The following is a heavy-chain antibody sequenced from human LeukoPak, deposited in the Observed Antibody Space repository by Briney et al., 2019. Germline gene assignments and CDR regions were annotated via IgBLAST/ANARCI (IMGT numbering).Heavy chain of an antibody. Sequence: ASVEVSCKVSGYTLTELSMHWVRQAPGKGLEWMGGFDPEDGETIYAQKFQGRVTMTEDTSTDTAYMELSSLRSEDTAVYYCATDFGSSRMLDFDYWGQGTLVTVSS. CDR2: FDPEDGET. CDR1: GYTLTELS. J-gene: IGHJ4*02. D-gene: IGHD1-26*01. CDR3: ATDFGSSRMLDFDY. V-gene: IGHV1-24*01.